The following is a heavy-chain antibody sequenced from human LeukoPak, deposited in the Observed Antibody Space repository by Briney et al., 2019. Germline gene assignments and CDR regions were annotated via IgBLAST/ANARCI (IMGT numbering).Heavy chain of an antibody. CDR3: ARGGYITIFGVVILPSLDY. V-gene: IGHV7-4-1*02. CDR1: GYTFTTYA. CDR2: INTNTGNP. D-gene: IGHD3-3*01. Sequence: ASVKVSCKASGYTFTTYAMNWVRQAPGQGLEWMGWINTNTGNPTYAQGFTGRFVFSLDTSVSTAYLQISSLKAEDTAVYYCARGGYITIFGVVILPSLDYWGQGTLVTVSS. J-gene: IGHJ4*02.